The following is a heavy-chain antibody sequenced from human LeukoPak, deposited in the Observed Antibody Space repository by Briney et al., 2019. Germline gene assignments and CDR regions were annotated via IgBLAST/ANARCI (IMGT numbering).Heavy chain of an antibody. Sequence: GASVKVSCTASGYTFNDYTMNWVRQAPGQGLEWMGWINTKTGNPTYAQGFTGRFVFSLDTSVSVAYLQINGLEADDTAMYYCARDHDFLSGHSRRDFDYWGQGTLVTVSS. D-gene: IGHD3-3*01. CDR1: GYTFNDYT. J-gene: IGHJ4*02. CDR2: INTKTGNP. CDR3: ARDHDFLSGHSRRDFDY. V-gene: IGHV7-4-1*04.